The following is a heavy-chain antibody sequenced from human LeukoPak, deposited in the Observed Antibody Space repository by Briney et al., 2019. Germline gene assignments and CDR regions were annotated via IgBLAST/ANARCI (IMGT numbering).Heavy chain of an antibody. J-gene: IGHJ3*02. Sequence: KASETLSLTCTVSGGSISSYYWSWIRQPPGKGLEWIGYIYYSGSTNYNPSLKSRVTISVDTSKNQFSLKLSSVTAADTAVYYCARGSLIAAAGFDAFDIWGQGTMVTVSS. CDR3: ARGSLIAAAGFDAFDI. CDR2: IYYSGST. D-gene: IGHD6-13*01. CDR1: GGSISSYY. V-gene: IGHV4-59*01.